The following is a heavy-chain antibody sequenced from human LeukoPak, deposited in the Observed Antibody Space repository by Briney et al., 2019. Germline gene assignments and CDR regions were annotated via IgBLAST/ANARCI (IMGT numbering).Heavy chain of an antibody. D-gene: IGHD4-17*01. V-gene: IGHV3-13*01. CDR1: GFTFSSYD. Sequence: GGSLRLSCAASGFTFSSYDMHWVRQATGKGLEWVSAIGTAGDTYYPGSVKGRFTVSRENAKNSLYLQMNSLRAGDTAVYYCARASIFYGDLTYYYYGMDVWGQGTTVTVSS. J-gene: IGHJ6*02. CDR2: IGTAGDT. CDR3: ARASIFYGDLTYYYYGMDV.